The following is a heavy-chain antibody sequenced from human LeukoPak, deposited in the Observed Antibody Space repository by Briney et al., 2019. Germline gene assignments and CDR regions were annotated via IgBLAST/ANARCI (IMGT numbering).Heavy chain of an antibody. CDR2: VNPNSGNT. J-gene: IGHJ6*03. CDR3: ARGHSVTYYDFWSGYYSGAYYYYMDV. V-gene: IGHV1-8*01. D-gene: IGHD3-3*01. Sequence: GAPVKVSCKASGYTFTSYDINWVRQATGQGHEWMGWVNPNSGNTGYAQKFQGRVTMTRNTSISTAYMELSSLRSEDTAVYYCARGHSVTYYDFWSGYYSGAYYYYMDVWGKGTTVTVSS. CDR1: GYTFTSYD.